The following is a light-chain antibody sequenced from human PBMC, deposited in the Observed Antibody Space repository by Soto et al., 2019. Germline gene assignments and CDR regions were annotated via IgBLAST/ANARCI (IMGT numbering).Light chain of an antibody. V-gene: IGLV1-40*01. CDR1: RSNIGAGYD. CDR3: HSYDVSLRGPA. J-gene: IGLJ2*01. Sequence: QSALTQPPSLSGAPGQRVTISCTGSRSNIGAGYDVHWYQHLPGTAPKVLIFDNSNRPSGVPDRFSGSKSGTSASLAITGLQAEDGAVYYCHSYDVSLRGPAFGGGTQLTVL. CDR2: DNS.